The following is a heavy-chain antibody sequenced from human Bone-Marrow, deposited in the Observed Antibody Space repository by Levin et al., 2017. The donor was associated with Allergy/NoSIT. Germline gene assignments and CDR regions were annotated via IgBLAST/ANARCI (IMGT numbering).Heavy chain of an antibody. CDR2: ISSSSSYI. CDR1: GFTFSSYS. Sequence: GGSLRLSCAASGFTFSSYSMNWVRQAPGKGLEWVSSISSSSSYIYYADSVKGRFTISRDHAKNSLYLQMHSLSGEDTAVYYCARGYEFWGPPVPPHYYYGMDVWGQGTTVTVSS. J-gene: IGHJ6*02. CDR3: ARGYEFWGPPVPPHYYYGMDV. D-gene: IGHD3-3*01. V-gene: IGHV3-21*01.